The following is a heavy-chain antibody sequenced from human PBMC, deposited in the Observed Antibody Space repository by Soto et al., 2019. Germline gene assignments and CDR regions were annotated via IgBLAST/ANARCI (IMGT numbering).Heavy chain of an antibody. CDR2: VSGSAGST. J-gene: IGHJ4*02. Sequence: GFTFSTYAMNWVRQAPGKGLEWVSGVSGSAGSTYYADAVKGRFTISRDNSKNTLYLQMNSLRAEDTAVYFCAKLMYYYDSSGLNLDYWGQGTLVTVSS. CDR3: AKLMYYYDSSGLNLDY. V-gene: IGHV3-23*01. CDR1: GFTFSTYA. D-gene: IGHD3-22*01.